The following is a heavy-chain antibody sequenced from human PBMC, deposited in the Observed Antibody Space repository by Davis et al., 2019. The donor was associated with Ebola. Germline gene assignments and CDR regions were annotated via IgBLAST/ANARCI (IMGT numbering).Heavy chain of an antibody. V-gene: IGHV1-46*01. Sequence: ASVKVSCKAFGYSFINYYMHWVRQAPGQGLEWMGIINPSRGITNYAQKFQGRVTMTRDTSTSSVYLELSSLRSEDTAVYYCARGRKVARMGSWFDSWGQGTLVTVSS. J-gene: IGHJ5*01. D-gene: IGHD5-12*01. CDR2: INPSRGIT. CDR3: ARGRKVARMGSWFDS. CDR1: GYSFINYY.